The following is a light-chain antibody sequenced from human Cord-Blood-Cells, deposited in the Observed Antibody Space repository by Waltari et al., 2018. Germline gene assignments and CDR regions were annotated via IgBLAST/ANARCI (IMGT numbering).Light chain of an antibody. J-gene: IGKJ1*01. CDR1: QSISSW. Sequence: DIQMTQSPSTLSASVGDRVTITCRASQSISSWLAWYQQKPGKAPKLLIYDASSLESGVPSRFSGSGSGTEFTLTISSLQPGYFATYYCQQYNSLTWTFGQGTKVEIK. V-gene: IGKV1-5*01. CDR2: DAS. CDR3: QQYNSLTWT.